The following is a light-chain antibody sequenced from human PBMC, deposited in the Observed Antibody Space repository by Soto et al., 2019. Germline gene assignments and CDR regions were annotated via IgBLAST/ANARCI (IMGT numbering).Light chain of an antibody. CDR1: QGISSW. CDR2: AAS. Sequence: DIQMTQSPSSVSASVGDRVTITCRARQGISSWLAWYQQKPGKAPKLLIDAASSLQSGVPSRFRGSGSGTEFTLPISRLQPEDLATYYCEQANSFPSITFGQGTRLEIK. J-gene: IGKJ5*01. V-gene: IGKV1D-12*01. CDR3: EQANSFPSIT.